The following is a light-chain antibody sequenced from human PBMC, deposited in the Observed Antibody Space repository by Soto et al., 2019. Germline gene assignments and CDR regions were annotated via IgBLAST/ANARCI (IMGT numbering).Light chain of an antibody. J-gene: IGKJ1*01. Sequence: EVVLTQSPGTLSLYPGERATLSCRASQNIRGNELAWYQQKPGQAPRLLIYRGSTRATGIPDRFSGRGSGTDFTLTISRLEPEDFAVYYCQDYGTSAPWTFGQGTKAEIK. CDR2: RGS. CDR3: QDYGTSAPWT. CDR1: QNIRGNE. V-gene: IGKV3-20*01.